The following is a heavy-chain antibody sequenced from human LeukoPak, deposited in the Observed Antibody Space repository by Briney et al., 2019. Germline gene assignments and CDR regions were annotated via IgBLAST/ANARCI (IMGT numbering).Heavy chain of an antibody. D-gene: IGHD2-2*01. CDR1: GFTFSSYA. CDR2: ISYDGSNK. Sequence: PGRSLRLSCAASGFTFSSYAMHWARQAPGKGLEGVAVISYDGSNKYYADSVKGRFTISRDNFENTLYLQMNSLRAEDTAVYYCARSPRVAGSRYYFDYWGQGTLVTVSS. J-gene: IGHJ4*02. CDR3: ARSPRVAGSRYYFDY. V-gene: IGHV3-30*04.